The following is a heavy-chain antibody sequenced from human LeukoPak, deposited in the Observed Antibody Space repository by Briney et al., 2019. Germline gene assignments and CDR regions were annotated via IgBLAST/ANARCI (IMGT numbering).Heavy chain of an antibody. CDR2: ISGSGGST. CDR1: GFTFSSYD. Sequence: HPGGTLRLSCAASGFTFSSYDMSWVRQAPGKGLERVSAISGSGGSTYYADSVKGRFTISRDNSKNTLYLQMNSLRAEDTAVYYCFAGGSSSWYDYWGQGTLVTVSS. D-gene: IGHD6-13*01. V-gene: IGHV3-23*01. J-gene: IGHJ4*02. CDR3: FAGGSSSWYDY.